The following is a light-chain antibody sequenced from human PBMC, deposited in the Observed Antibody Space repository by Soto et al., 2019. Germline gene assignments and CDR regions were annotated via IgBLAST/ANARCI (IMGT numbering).Light chain of an antibody. J-gene: IGKJ4*01. Sequence: ELVMTQSPATLSVSPGERATLSCRASQSVNIYLAWYQQKPGQAPRLLIFGASSRATGIPARFSGSGSGTEFNLTISSLQSEDFAVYFGQPYDDWLRITFGGGTKVEVK. CDR3: QPYDDWLRIT. V-gene: IGKV3D-15*01. CDR2: GAS. CDR1: QSVNIY.